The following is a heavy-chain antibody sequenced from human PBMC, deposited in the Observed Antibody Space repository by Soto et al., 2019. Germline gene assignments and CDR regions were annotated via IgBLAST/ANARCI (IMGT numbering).Heavy chain of an antibody. Sequence: LRLSCAASGFTFINNVLSWLHQAPGKGRGWVSGITGSGRDTYYRDSVKGRFTISRDNSKNMVLLQMSGLRAQDTALYYCAKNGLGNSPTSIEIWGPGTLGT. J-gene: IGHJ3*02. CDR1: GFTFINNV. CDR2: ITGSGRDT. V-gene: IGHV3-23*01. D-gene: IGHD2-8*01. CDR3: AKNGLGNSPTSIEI.